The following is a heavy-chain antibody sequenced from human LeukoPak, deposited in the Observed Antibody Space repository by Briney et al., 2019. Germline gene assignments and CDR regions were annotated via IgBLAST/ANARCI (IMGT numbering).Heavy chain of an antibody. D-gene: IGHD6-13*01. Sequence: GASVKLSCKASGYTFSNFAIHWVRQAPGQSLEWMGWINAANGNSVYSEKLQGRVTISRDTSASTAYTEVGSLRSEDTAIYFCARDFIAVGGSNLFLMVWGQGTLVTVSS. CDR3: ARDFIAVGGSNLFLMV. CDR2: INAANGNS. V-gene: IGHV1-3*01. J-gene: IGHJ1*01. CDR1: GYTFSNFA.